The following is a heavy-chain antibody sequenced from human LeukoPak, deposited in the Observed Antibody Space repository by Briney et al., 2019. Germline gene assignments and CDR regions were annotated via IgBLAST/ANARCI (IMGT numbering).Heavy chain of an antibody. V-gene: IGHV5-51*01. D-gene: IGHD6-19*01. CDR1: GYIFTSYW. CDR2: IYPGDSDT. J-gene: IGHJ4*02. CDR3: ARLRPGITVAAPFDY. Sequence: GGSLQISCKGSGYIFTSYWIGWVRQVPGKGLEWMGIIYPGDSDTRYSPSFQGQVTISADKSISTAYLQWSSLKASDTAMYYCARLRPGITVAAPFDYWGQGTLVTVSS.